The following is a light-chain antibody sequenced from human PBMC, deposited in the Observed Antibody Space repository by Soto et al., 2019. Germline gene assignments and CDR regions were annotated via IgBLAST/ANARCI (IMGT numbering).Light chain of an antibody. CDR2: GDN. V-gene: IGLV1-40*01. CDR1: SSNIGSFYD. CDR3: QSYDNSLSHVV. Sequence: QSVLTQPPSVSGATGQRVTIPCTGSSSNIGSFYDVHWYQQLPGTVPKLLIYGDNNRPSGVPDRFSGSKSGTSASLAITGLQPEDEAHYYCQSYDNSLSHVVFGGGTKLTVL. J-gene: IGLJ2*01.